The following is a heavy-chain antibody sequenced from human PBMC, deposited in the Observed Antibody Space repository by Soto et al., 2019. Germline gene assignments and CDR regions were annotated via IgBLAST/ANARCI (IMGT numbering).Heavy chain of an antibody. V-gene: IGHV3-11*01. D-gene: IGHD4-17*01. CDR3: ARDGTEYYGEYYDP. J-gene: IGHJ5*02. Sequence: QVQLVESGGGLVKPGGSLRLSCATSGFTFSDYYMSWIRQAPGKGLEWVSYIGTRGNTKYYADSVRGRFTISRDKAKNSLYLQMTSLRADATAVYYCARDGTEYYGEYYDPWGQGIPVTVSS. CDR1: GFTFSDYY. CDR2: IGTRGNTK.